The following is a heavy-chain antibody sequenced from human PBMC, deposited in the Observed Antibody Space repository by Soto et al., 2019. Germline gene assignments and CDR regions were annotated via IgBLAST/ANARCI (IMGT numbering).Heavy chain of an antibody. J-gene: IGHJ6*02. CDR2: IYYSGTT. CDR3: ARDLWGYCGTDCYPLDV. Sequence: SETLSLTCAVSGYSISISNWWGWIRQPPGKGLEWIGYIYYSGTTYYNPSLKSRVTMSVDTSKNQFSLKLNSVTAADTAVYYCARDLWGYCGTDCYPLDVWGQGTTVTVSS. CDR1: GYSISISNW. V-gene: IGHV4-28*03. D-gene: IGHD2-21*02.